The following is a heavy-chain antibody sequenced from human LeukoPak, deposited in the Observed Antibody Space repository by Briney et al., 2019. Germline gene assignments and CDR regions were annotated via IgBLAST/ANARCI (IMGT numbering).Heavy chain of an antibody. J-gene: IGHJ4*02. V-gene: IGHV3-23*01. CDR1: GFTFSRNG. CDR2: ISGSGGNT. Sequence: GGSLRLSCAASGFTFSRNGMTWVRQAPGKGLEWVSAISGSGGNTYYADSVKGRFTISRDNAKNSLYLQMNSLRAEDTAVYYCAGSIAVAGTGYWGQGTLVTVSS. CDR3: AGSIAVAGTGY. D-gene: IGHD6-19*01.